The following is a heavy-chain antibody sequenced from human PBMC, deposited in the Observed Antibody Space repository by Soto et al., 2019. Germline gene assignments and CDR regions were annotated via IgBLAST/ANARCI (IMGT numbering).Heavy chain of an antibody. CDR1: GFTFSDHY. V-gene: IGHV3-11*01. D-gene: IGHD6-13*01. CDR2: ISGSGFTI. CDR3: ARNTLSAAGSDNSGLDV. Sequence: QVQLVESGGGLVKPGGSLRLSCAASGFTFSDHYMSWIRQAPGMGLAWVAYISGSGFTIYNADSVKGRFTISRDNAKNSLYLQMDSLSAEDTALYYCARNTLSAAGSDNSGLDVCCRGTTVAVAS. J-gene: IGHJ6*02.